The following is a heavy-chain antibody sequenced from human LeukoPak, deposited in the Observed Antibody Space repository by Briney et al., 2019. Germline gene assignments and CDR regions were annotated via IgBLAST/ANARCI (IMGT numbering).Heavy chain of an antibody. D-gene: IGHD6-13*01. Sequence: GGSLRLSCAASGFTFSSYAMSWVRQAPGKGLEWVSYISSSSSTIYYADSVKGRFNIYRDNAKNSLYLQLSSLRAEDTAVYYCARDSRQQLPHWGQGTLVTVSS. J-gene: IGHJ4*02. CDR1: GFTFSSYA. CDR3: ARDSRQQLPH. CDR2: ISSSSSTI. V-gene: IGHV3-48*01.